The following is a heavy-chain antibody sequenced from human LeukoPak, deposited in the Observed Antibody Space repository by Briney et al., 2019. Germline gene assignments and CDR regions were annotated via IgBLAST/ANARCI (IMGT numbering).Heavy chain of an antibody. CDR3: ASYSGNPLYFDY. V-gene: IGHV4-34*01. Sequence: SETLSVTCAVYGGSFSGYYWSWIRQPPGKGLEWIGEINHSGNTNYNPSLKSRVIMSVDASKNDFSLKLSSVTVADTAVYYCASYSGNPLYFDYWGQGTLVTVSS. CDR1: GGSFSGYY. J-gene: IGHJ4*02. CDR2: INHSGNT. D-gene: IGHD4-23*01.